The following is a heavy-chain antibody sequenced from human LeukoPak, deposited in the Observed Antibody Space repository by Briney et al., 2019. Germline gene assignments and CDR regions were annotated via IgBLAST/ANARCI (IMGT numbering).Heavy chain of an antibody. CDR2: IYTSGST. CDR3: ARGRRGYYDSSGYRN. Sequence: SQTLSLTCTVSGGSISSGSYYWSWIRQPAGKGLEWIGRIYTSGSTSYNPSLKSRVTISVDTSKNQFSLKLSSVTAADTAVYYCARGRRGYYDSSGYRNWGQGTLVTVSS. CDR1: GGSISSGSYY. V-gene: IGHV4-61*02. J-gene: IGHJ4*02. D-gene: IGHD3-22*01.